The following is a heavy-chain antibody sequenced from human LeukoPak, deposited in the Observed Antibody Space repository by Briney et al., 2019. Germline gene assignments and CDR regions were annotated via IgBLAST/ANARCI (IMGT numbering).Heavy chain of an antibody. CDR1: GYTFTSYG. D-gene: IGHD2-2*01. Sequence: GASVNVSCTASGYTFTSYGISWVRQAPGQGLEWMGWISAYNGNTNYAQKLQGRVTMTTDTSTSTAYLELRSLRSDDTAVDYCARDQHIVVVPAAASGGWLDPWGQGTLVSVSS. J-gene: IGHJ5*02. CDR2: ISAYNGNT. V-gene: IGHV1-18*01. CDR3: ARDQHIVVVPAAASGGWLDP.